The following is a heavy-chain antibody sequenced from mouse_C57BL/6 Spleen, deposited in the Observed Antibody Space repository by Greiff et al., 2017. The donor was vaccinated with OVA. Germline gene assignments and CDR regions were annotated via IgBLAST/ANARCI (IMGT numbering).Heavy chain of an antibody. CDR3: ARRGPNDYDGHYAMDY. Sequence: QVQLQQPGAELVRPGSSVKLSCKASGYTFTSYWMHWVKQRPIQGLVWIGNIDPSDSETHYNQKFKDKATLTVDKSSSTAYMQLSSLTSEDSAVYDCARRGPNDYDGHYAMDYWGQGTSVTVSS. CDR1: GYTFTSYW. CDR2: IDPSDSET. V-gene: IGHV1-52*01. J-gene: IGHJ4*01. D-gene: IGHD2-4*01.